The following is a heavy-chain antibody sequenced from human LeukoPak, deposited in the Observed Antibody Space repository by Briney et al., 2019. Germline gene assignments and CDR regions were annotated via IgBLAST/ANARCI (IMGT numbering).Heavy chain of an antibody. CDR1: GFIFSNSW. CDR3: AAEPNWFDP. Sequence: GGSLRLSCAASGFIFSNSWMSWVRQAPGKGLEWVGRIKSNSAGGITHYAEPVKGRFTISRDDSKNTLYLHMNSLKTEDTAVYYCAAEPNWFDPWGQGTLVTVSS. V-gene: IGHV3-15*01. J-gene: IGHJ5*02. CDR2: IKSNSAGGIT.